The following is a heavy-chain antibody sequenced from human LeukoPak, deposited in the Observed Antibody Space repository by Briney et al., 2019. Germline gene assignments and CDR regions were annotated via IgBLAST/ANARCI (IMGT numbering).Heavy chain of an antibody. V-gene: IGHV3-21*01. Sequence: GGSLRLSCAASGFTFSSYSMNWVRQAPGEGLEWVSSISSSSSYIYYADSVKGRFTISRDNAKNSLYLQMNSLRAEDTAVYYCARVYSSSWYPGYYYMDVWGKGTTVTVSS. J-gene: IGHJ6*03. D-gene: IGHD6-13*01. CDR3: ARVYSSSWYPGYYYMDV. CDR2: ISSSSSYI. CDR1: GFTFSSYS.